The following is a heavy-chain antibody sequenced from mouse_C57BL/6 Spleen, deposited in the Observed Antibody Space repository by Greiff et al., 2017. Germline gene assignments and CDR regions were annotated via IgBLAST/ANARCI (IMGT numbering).Heavy chain of an antibody. CDR1: GYTFTSYW. CDR2: IDPSDSYT. CDR3: ARLLSYSMDY. V-gene: IGHV1-50*01. Sequence: QVQLQQPGAELVMPGASVKLSCKASGYTFTSYWMQWVKQRPGQGLEWIGEIDPSDSYTNYNQKFKGKATLTVDTSSSTAYMQLSSLTSEDAAVYYCARLLSYSMDYWGQGTSVTVSS. J-gene: IGHJ4*01.